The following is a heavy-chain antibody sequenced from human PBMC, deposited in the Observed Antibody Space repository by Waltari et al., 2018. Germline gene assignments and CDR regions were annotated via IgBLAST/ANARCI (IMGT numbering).Heavy chain of an antibody. D-gene: IGHD3-3*01. CDR1: GFTFSSYS. Sequence: EVQLVESGGGLVKPGGSLRLSCAASGFTFSSYSMNWVRPAPGKGLEWVSSISSSSSYIYYADSVKGRFTISRDNAKNSLYLQMNSLRAEDTAVYYCARDPSGITIFGVVPYFDYWGQGTLVTVSS. CDR2: ISSSSSYI. CDR3: ARDPSGITIFGVVPYFDY. J-gene: IGHJ4*02. V-gene: IGHV3-21*03.